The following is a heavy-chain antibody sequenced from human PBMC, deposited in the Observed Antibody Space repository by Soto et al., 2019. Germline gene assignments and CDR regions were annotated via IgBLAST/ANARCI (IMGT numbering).Heavy chain of an antibody. Sequence: QVPLQESGPGLVKPSQTLSLTCTVSGGSISSGGYYWSGIRQHPGKGLEWMGYIYYSGSTYYNPSLKSRVTISVETSKNQCSLKLSSVTAADTAVYYCARAYGSGYMDVWGQGTTVTVSS. D-gene: IGHD3-10*01. CDR1: GGSISSGGYY. V-gene: IGHV4-31*03. CDR3: ARAYGSGYMDV. J-gene: IGHJ6*02. CDR2: IYYSGST.